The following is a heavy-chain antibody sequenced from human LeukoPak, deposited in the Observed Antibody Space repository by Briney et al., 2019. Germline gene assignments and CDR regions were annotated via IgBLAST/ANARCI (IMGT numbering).Heavy chain of an antibody. D-gene: IGHD4/OR15-4a*01. J-gene: IGHJ4*02. Sequence: GGSLRLSCAASGFTVSSTYMSWVDQAPGKGLEWVSVIYSGGTTYYADSVKGRFTISRDNSKNTLYLQMNSLRTEDTAVYYCARDLYDYGSYWGQGTLVTVSS. CDR1: GFTVSSTY. CDR2: IYSGGTT. CDR3: ARDLYDYGSY. V-gene: IGHV3-66*01.